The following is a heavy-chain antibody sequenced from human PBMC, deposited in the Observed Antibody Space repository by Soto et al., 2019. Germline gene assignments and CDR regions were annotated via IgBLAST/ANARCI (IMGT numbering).Heavy chain of an antibody. V-gene: IGHV4-30-4*01. CDR3: AREWEIRWGSPAYGMDV. Sequence: PSETLSLTCTVSGGSISSGDYYWSWIRQPPGKGLEWIGYIYYSGSTYYNPSLKSRVTISVDTSKNQFSLKLSSVTAADTAVYYCAREWEIRWGSPAYGMDVWGQGTTVTVSS. D-gene: IGHD3-16*01. CDR2: IYYSGST. J-gene: IGHJ6*02. CDR1: GGSISSGDYY.